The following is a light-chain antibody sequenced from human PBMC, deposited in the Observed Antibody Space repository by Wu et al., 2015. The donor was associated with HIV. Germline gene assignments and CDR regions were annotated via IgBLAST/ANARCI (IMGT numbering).Light chain of an antibody. CDR3: QQYDTYPLT. J-gene: IGKJ4*01. Sequence: IQMTQSPSSLSASVGDRVTITCQASHDISNYLNWYQQKPGKAPKLLIYDASNLETGVPSRFSGSGSGTDFTFTISCLQSEDFATYYCQQYDTYPLTFGGGTKVE. CDR1: HDISNY. CDR2: DAS. V-gene: IGKV1-33*01.